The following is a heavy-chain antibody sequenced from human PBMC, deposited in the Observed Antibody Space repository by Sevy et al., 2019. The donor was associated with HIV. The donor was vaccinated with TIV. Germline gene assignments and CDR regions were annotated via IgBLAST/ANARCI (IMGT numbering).Heavy chain of an antibody. D-gene: IGHD1-1*01. J-gene: IGHJ4*02. CDR2: ISGSGGST. CDR1: GFTFSSYA. CDR3: RYNWNDLLSYYFDY. V-gene: IGHV3-23*01. Sequence: GGSLRLSCAASGFTFSSYAMSWVRQAPGKGLEWVSAISGSGGSTYYADSVKGRFTISRDNSKNTLYLQMNSLRAEDTAVYHCRYNWNDLLSYYFDYWGQGTLVTVSS.